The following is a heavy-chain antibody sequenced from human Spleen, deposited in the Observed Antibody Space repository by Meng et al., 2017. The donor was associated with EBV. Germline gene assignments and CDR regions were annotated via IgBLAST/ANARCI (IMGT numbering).Heavy chain of an antibody. CDR3: ARDHRDYYDSDTYLFDY. V-gene: IGHV1-69*12. J-gene: IGHJ4*02. D-gene: IGHD3-22*01. CDR1: GGTVSSHA. Sequence: QLLLVQSGAEVKKPGSSVKVSCKASGGTVSSHAFSWVRQAPGQGREWMGGIIPIIGTPNYAQKFQGRVTITADESTSTAYMELSSLRSEDTAVYYCARDHRDYYDSDTYLFDYWGQGTLVTVSS. CDR2: IIPIIGTP.